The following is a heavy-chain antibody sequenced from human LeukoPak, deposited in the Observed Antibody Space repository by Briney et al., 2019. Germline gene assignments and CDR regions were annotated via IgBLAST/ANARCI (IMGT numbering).Heavy chain of an antibody. V-gene: IGHV1-2*02. Sequence: ASVKVSCKASGYTFTSYAMHWVRQAPGQGLEWMGWINPNSGGTNYAQKFQGRVTMTRDTSISTAYMELSRLRSDDTAVYYCAVIYNIVVVPAAPGGYAFDIWGQGTMVTVSS. CDR2: INPNSGGT. CDR3: AVIYNIVVVPAAPGGYAFDI. CDR1: GYTFTSYA. D-gene: IGHD2-2*01. J-gene: IGHJ3*02.